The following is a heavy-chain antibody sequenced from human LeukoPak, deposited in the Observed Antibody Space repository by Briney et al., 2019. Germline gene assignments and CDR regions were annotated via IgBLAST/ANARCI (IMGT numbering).Heavy chain of an antibody. V-gene: IGHV3-23*01. CDR2: ISGSGGST. D-gene: IGHD5-12*01. J-gene: IGHJ4*02. Sequence: QTGGSLRLSCAASGFTFSSYAMSWVRQAPGKGLEWVSAISGSGGSTYYADSVKGRFAISRGKYKNTLYLQINSLRAEDTAVYYCAKDIVATRRGVFDYWGQGTLVTVSS. CDR3: AKDIVATRRGVFDY. CDR1: GFTFSSYA.